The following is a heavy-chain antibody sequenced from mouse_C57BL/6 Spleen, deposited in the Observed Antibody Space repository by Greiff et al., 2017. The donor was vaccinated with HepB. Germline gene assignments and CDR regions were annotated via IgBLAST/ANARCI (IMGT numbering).Heavy chain of an antibody. CDR3: TTPDGYSLFAY. CDR2: IDPENGDT. CDR1: GFNIKDDY. V-gene: IGHV14-4*01. J-gene: IGHJ3*01. D-gene: IGHD2-3*01. Sequence: VQLQQSGAELVRPGASVKLSCTASGFNIKDDYMHWVKQRPEQGLEWIGWIDPENGDTEYASKFQGKATITADTSSNTAYLQLSSLPSEDTAVYYCTTPDGYSLFAYWGQGTLVTVSA.